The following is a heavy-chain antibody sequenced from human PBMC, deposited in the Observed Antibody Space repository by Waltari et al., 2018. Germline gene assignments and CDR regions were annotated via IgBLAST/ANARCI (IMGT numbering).Heavy chain of an antibody. Sequence: QVQLQESGPGLVKPSQTLSLPCTVSRAPTSSGGYCWCWTRQHPGKGLEWIGYIYYTGSTYYNPSLKSRITISVDSSKNQFSLKLSSVTAADTAVYYCARASSGDNWFDPWGQGALVTVSS. J-gene: IGHJ5*02. CDR1: RAPTSSGGYC. D-gene: IGHD2-15*01. CDR2: IYYTGST. CDR3: ARASSGDNWFDP. V-gene: IGHV4-31*03.